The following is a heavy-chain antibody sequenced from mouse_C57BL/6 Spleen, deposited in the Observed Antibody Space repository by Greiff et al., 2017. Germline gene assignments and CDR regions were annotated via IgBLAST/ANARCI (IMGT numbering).Heavy chain of an antibody. J-gene: IGHJ3*01. CDR3: ARPGSSYAWFAY. V-gene: IGHV1-64*01. D-gene: IGHD1-1*01. CDR2: IHPNSGST. CDR1: GYTFTSYW. Sequence: VQLQQSGAELVKPGASVKLSCKASGYTFTSYWMHWVKQRPGQGLEWIGMIHPNSGSTNYNEKFKSKATLTVDKSSSTAYMQLSSLTSEDSAVYYCARPGSSYAWFAYWGQGALVTVSA.